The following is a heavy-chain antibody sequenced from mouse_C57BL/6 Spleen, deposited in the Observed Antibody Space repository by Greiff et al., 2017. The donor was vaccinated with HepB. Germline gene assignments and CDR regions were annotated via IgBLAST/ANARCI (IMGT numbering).Heavy chain of an antibody. D-gene: IGHD1-1*01. J-gene: IGHJ3*01. CDR2: IWSDGST. Sequence: VQLQESGPGLVAPSQSLSITCTVSGFSLTSYGVHWVRQPPGKGLEWLVVIWSDGSTTYNSALKSRLSISKDNSKSQVFLKMNSLQTDDTAMYYCARDYYGSSYPAWFAYWGQGTLVTVSA. V-gene: IGHV2-6*03. CDR1: GFSLTSYG. CDR3: ARDYYGSSYPAWFAY.